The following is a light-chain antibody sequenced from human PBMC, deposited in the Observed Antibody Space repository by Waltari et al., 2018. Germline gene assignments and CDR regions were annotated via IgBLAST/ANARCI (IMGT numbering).Light chain of an antibody. CDR1: SSNFGAGYD. CDR2: GNT. J-gene: IGLJ3*02. Sequence: QSVLTHPPSISGAPGQKVTIPCTGGSSNFGAGYDVHWYQQFPGAAPKLLIFGNTNRASGVPGRFSGSKSGTSASLAIAGLQSEDEAVYYCQSFDSSLSASVFGGGTKPTVL. V-gene: IGLV1-40*01. CDR3: QSFDSSLSASV.